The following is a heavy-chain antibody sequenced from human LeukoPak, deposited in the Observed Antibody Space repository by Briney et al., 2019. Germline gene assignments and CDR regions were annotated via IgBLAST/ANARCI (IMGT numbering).Heavy chain of an antibody. CDR2: IIPIFGTA. D-gene: IGHD6-6*01. J-gene: IGHJ4*02. CDR3: ARGAAARPYYFDY. CDR1: GGTFSSYA. Sequence: SVKFSCKASGGTFSSYAISWVRQAPGQGLEWMGGIIPIFGTANYAQKFQGRVTITTDESTSTAYMELSSLRSEDTAVYYCARGAAARPYYFDYWGQGTLVTVSS. V-gene: IGHV1-69*05.